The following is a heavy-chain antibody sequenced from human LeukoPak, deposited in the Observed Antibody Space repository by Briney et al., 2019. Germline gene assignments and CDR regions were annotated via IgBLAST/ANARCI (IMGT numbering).Heavy chain of an antibody. CDR3: AREGGDYYGSGSYLFDP. J-gene: IGHJ5*02. CDR1: GGSISSSNW. D-gene: IGHD3-10*01. CDR2: IYHSGST. Sequence: SGTLSLTCAVSGGSISSSNWWSWVRQPPGKGLEWIGEIYHSGSTNYNPSLKSRVTISVDKFKNQFSLKLSSVTAADTAVYYCAREGGDYYGSGSYLFDPWGQGTLVTVSS. V-gene: IGHV4-4*02.